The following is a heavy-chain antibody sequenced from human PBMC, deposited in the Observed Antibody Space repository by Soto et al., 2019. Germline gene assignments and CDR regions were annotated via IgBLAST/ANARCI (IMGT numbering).Heavy chain of an antibody. D-gene: IGHD3-22*01. CDR1: GFTFSIYW. J-gene: IGHJ4*02. Sequence: GGSLRLSCAASGFTFSIYWMHWVRQVPGKGLVWVSRINSEGTGTIYADSVKGRFTISRDNAKNTLYLQMNSLRAEDTAVYYCVRDYDSSGYNSDYWGQGTPVTVSS. CDR3: VRDYDSSGYNSDY. CDR2: INSEGTGT. V-gene: IGHV3-74*01.